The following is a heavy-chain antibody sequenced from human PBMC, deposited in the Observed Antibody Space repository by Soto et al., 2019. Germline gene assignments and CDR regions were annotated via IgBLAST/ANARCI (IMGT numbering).Heavy chain of an antibody. CDR1: GGSFSGYY. CDR3: AASKFRPIWSDS. Sequence: SETLSLTCAVYGGSFSGYYWSWIRQPPGKGLEWIGEINHSGSTNYNPSLKSRVTISVDTSKNQFSLKLSSVTAADTALYFCAASKFRPIWSDSWGQGTLVTVSS. J-gene: IGHJ4*02. V-gene: IGHV4-34*01. CDR2: INHSGST. D-gene: IGHD3-10*01.